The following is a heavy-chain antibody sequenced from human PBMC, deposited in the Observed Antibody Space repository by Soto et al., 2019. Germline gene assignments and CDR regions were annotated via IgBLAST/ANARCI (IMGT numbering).Heavy chain of an antibody. V-gene: IGHV4-34*01. D-gene: IGHD3-3*01. J-gene: IGHJ4*02. CDR2: INHSGST. Sequence: SETLSLTCAVYGGSFSGYYWSWIRQPPGKGLEWIGEINHSGSTNYNPSLKSRATISVDTSKNQFSLKLTSVTAADTAVYSCASGFGVVSSRNYMGHWGQGTLVTVSS. CDR3: ASGFGVVSSRNYMGH. CDR1: GGSFSGYY.